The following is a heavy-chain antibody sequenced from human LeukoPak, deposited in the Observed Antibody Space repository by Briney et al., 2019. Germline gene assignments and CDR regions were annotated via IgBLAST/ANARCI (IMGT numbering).Heavy chain of an antibody. Sequence: GGSLRLSCAASGFTFSSYGMNWVRQAPGMGLEWVSVIYSGGSTYYADSVKGRFTISRDNSKNTLYLQMNSLRAEDTAVYYCARSYSSTWDDAFDIWGQGTMVTVSS. CDR3: ARSYSSTWDDAFDI. CDR2: IYSGGST. D-gene: IGHD6-13*01. CDR1: GFTFSSYG. V-gene: IGHV3-53*01. J-gene: IGHJ3*02.